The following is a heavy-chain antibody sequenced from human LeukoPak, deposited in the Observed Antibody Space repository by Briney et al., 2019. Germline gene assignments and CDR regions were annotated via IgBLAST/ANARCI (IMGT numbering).Heavy chain of an antibody. V-gene: IGHV3-20*04. J-gene: IGHJ3*02. CDR3: ARRYYDFWSGYFQEGAFDI. CDR1: GFTFDDYG. D-gene: IGHD3-3*01. Sequence: GGSLRLSCAASGFTFDDYGMSWVRQAPGKGLEWVSGINWNGGSTGYADSVKGRFTISRDNAKNSLYLQMNSLRAEDTALYYCARRYYDFWSGYFQEGAFDIWGQGTMVTVSS. CDR2: INWNGGST.